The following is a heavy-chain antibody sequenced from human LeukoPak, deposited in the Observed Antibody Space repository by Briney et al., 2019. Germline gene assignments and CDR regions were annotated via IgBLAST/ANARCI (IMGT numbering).Heavy chain of an antibody. CDR1: GGSFSGYY. CDR3: ARVEYSSGWPIDY. J-gene: IGHJ4*02. V-gene: IGHV4-34*01. CDR2: INHSGST. Sequence: SETLSLTCAVYGGSFSGYYWSWIRQPPGKGLEWIGEINHSGSTNYNPSLKSRVTISVDTSKNQFSLKLSSVTAADTAVYYCARVEYSSGWPIDYWGQGTLVTVSS. D-gene: IGHD6-19*01.